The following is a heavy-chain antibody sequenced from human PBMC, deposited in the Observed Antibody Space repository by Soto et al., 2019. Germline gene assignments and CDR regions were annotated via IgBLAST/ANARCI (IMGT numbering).Heavy chain of an antibody. D-gene: IGHD4-17*01. CDR2: IYYNGNT. Sequence: SETLSLTCTLSCVSITSGAYYWTWVRQHPGKGLEWIGYIYYNGNTYFSPSLKSRLTISIDTSKNQFSLKLSSVTAADTAMYYCASARLRAVYAFDFWGQGTMVTVSS. CDR3: ASARLRAVYAFDF. V-gene: IGHV4-31*03. CDR1: CVSITSGAYY. J-gene: IGHJ3*01.